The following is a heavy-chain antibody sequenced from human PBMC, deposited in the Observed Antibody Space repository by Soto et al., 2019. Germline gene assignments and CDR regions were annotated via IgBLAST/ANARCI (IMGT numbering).Heavy chain of an antibody. CDR1: GFTFTSSA. D-gene: IGHD3-3*01. Sequence: GASVKVSCKASGFTFTSSAVQWVRQARGQRLEWIGWIVVGSGNTNYAQKFQERVTITRDMSTSTAYMELSSLRSEDTAVYYCAADSPYFWSGSDLYYYYYYGMDVWGQGTTVTVSS. V-gene: IGHV1-58*01. J-gene: IGHJ6*02. CDR3: AADSPYFWSGSDLYYYYYYGMDV. CDR2: IVVGSGNT.